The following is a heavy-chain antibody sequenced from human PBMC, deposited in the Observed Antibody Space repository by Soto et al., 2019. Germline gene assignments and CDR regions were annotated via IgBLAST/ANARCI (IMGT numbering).Heavy chain of an antibody. CDR1: GFIFSDYY. D-gene: IGHD3-22*01. J-gene: IGHJ4*02. CDR3: AMYYYDSSGYLPPPK. V-gene: IGHV3-11*01. CDR2: ISSSGSTI. Sequence: QVQLVESGGGLVKPGGSLRLSCAASGFIFSDYYMNWIRQAPGKGLEWVSYISSSGSTIYYAASVKGRFTISRDNAKNSLYLQMNSLRAEDTAVYYCAMYYYDSSGYLPPPKWGQGTLVTVSS.